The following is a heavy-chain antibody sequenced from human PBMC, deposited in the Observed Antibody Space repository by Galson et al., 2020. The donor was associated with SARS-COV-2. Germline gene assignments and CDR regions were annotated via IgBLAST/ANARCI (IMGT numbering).Heavy chain of an antibody. CDR2: ITWNGASV. V-gene: IGHV3-9*01. D-gene: IGHD3-3*01. CDR3: TKTFFRRYFDV. Sequence: GGSLRLSCAVSGFTFDDYMMHWVRQLPGKGLEWVAGITWNGASVEYADSVKGRFTISRDNAKNSLYLQMNSLRLEDTAFYYCTKTFFRRYFDVWGRGTMVTVSS. CDR1: GFTFDDYM. J-gene: IGHJ2*01.